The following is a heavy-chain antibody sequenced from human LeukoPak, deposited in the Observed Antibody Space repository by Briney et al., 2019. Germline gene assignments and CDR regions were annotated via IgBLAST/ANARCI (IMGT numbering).Heavy chain of an antibody. D-gene: IGHD6-19*01. CDR1: GGSFSGYY. Sequence: SETLSLTCAVYGGSFSGYYWSWIRQPPGKGLEWIGEINHSGSTNYNPSLKSRVTISVDTSKNQFSLKLSSVTAADTAVYYCARGTAAVAAHRIFDYWGQGTLVTVSS. J-gene: IGHJ4*02. CDR3: ARGTAAVAAHRIFDY. CDR2: INHSGST. V-gene: IGHV4-34*01.